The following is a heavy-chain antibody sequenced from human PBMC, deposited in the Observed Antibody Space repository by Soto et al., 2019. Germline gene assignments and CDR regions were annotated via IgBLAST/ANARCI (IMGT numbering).Heavy chain of an antibody. V-gene: IGHV4-59*01. CDR1: GGPLPRYY. CDR2: IHNSGST. Sequence: VEVQESGPGLVKPSEALFLTRTGLGGPLPRYYWSWIRQPPGKGLEWIGYIHNSGSTSYNPSLQSRVTISADVSKNQFSLDLRSVTAADTAVYYCARRWSGTDYWGHGTLVTVSS. J-gene: IGHJ4*01. D-gene: IGHD3-10*01. CDR3: ARRWSGTDY.